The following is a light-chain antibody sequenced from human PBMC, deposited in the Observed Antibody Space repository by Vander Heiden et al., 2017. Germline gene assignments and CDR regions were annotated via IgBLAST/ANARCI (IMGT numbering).Light chain of an antibody. Sequence: EIVMTQSPATLSVSPGERATLSCRASPSVSSNLAWYQQKPGQAPRLLIYGASTRATGIPARFSGSGSGTEFTLTISSLQSEDFAVYYCQQYKNWPSYTFGQGTKLEIK. V-gene: IGKV3-15*01. CDR1: PSVSSN. J-gene: IGKJ2*01. CDR2: GAS. CDR3: QQYKNWPSYT.